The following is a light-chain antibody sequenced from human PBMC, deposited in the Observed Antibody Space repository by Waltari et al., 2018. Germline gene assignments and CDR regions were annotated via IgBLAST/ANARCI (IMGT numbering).Light chain of an antibody. CDR2: RTS. CDR1: QSVSSTY. Sequence: EIVLTQPPGTLSLSPGERATLSCRASQSVSSTYLAWYQQKPGQAPRLLICRTSTRATGIPDRFSGSGSGTDFTLTISRLEPEDFAVYYCQQYGTSTLTFGGGTKVEIK. J-gene: IGKJ4*01. V-gene: IGKV3-20*01. CDR3: QQYGTSTLT.